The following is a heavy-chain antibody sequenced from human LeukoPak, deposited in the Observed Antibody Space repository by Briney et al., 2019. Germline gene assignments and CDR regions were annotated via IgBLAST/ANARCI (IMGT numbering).Heavy chain of an antibody. CDR3: AKGGKYYDFWSAKAGAFDI. D-gene: IGHD3-3*01. V-gene: IGHV3-23*01. Sequence: PGGSLRLSCAASGFAFSSYAMSWVRQAPGKGLEWVSAISGSGGSTYYADSVKGRFTISRDNSKNTLYLQMNSLRAEDTAVYYCAKGGKYYDFWSAKAGAFDIWGQGTMVTVSS. CDR1: GFAFSSYA. CDR2: ISGSGGST. J-gene: IGHJ3*02.